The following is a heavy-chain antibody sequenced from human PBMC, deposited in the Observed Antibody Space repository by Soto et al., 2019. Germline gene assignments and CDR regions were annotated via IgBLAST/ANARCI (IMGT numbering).Heavy chain of an antibody. D-gene: IGHD2-15*01. CDR3: EILPYGPVYFDY. J-gene: IGHJ4*02. Sequence: GGSLRLSCAASGFTFSSYGMHWVRQAPGKGLEWVAVISYDGSNKYYADSVKYRFTISRDNSKNTLYLQMNSLRAEDTAVLYCEILPYGPVYFDYSGQGTLVTDS. CDR2: ISYDGSNK. CDR1: GFTFSSYG. V-gene: IGHV3-30*03.